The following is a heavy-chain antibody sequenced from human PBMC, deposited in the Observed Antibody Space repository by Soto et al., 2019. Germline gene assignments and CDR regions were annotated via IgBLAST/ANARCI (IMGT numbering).Heavy chain of an antibody. Sequence: SVKVSCKASGGTFSSYAISWVRQAPGQGLEWMGGIIPIFGTANYAQKFQGRVTITADESTSTAYMELSSLRSEDTAVYYCAREPRITMVRGVSVLASAYYYGMDVWGQGTTVTVSS. J-gene: IGHJ6*02. D-gene: IGHD3-10*01. CDR1: GGTFSSYA. V-gene: IGHV1-69*13. CDR3: AREPRITMVRGVSVLASAYYYGMDV. CDR2: IIPIFGTA.